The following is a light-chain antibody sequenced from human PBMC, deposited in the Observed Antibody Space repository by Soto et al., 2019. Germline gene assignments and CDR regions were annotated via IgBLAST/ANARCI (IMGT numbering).Light chain of an antibody. J-gene: IGKJ1*01. Sequence: EIVLTQSPATLSLSPGERATRSCRVSQSVGSSLAWYQHKPGQAPRLLIYGASIRATGIPDRFSGSGSGTDFTLTISSLQPEDFAIYYCQQSYIAPRTFGQGTKVDIK. V-gene: IGKV3-11*01. CDR3: QQSYIAPRT. CDR2: GAS. CDR1: QSVGSS.